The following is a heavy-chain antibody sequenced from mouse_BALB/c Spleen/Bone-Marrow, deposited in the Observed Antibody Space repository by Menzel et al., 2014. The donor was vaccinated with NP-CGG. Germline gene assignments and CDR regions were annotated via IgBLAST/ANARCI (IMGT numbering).Heavy chain of an antibody. CDR3: SREGAY. Sequence: QVQLQQSGAELVKPGASVKLSCKASGYTFTSYYTYWVKQRPGQGLEWIGEITPSNGDTNSNEKFKSKATLTVDKSSSTAYMQLSSLTSEDSAVYYCSREGAYWGQGTLVTVSA. V-gene: IGHV1S81*02. CDR1: GYTFTSYY. J-gene: IGHJ3*01. CDR2: ITPSNGDT.